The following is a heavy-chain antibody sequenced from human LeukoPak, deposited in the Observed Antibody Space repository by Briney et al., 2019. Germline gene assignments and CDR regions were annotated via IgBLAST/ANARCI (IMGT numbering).Heavy chain of an antibody. D-gene: IGHD2-8*01. CDR3: VGSPNMYYFDY. Sequence: SETLSLTCAVYGGSFSGYYWSWIRQPPGKGLEWIATVYFSGTTYYNPSLGSRLTISVDTSQNQFSLKLSSVTAADTAVYRCVGSPNMYYFDYWGQGTLVTVSS. CDR2: VYFSGTT. CDR1: GGSFSGYY. V-gene: IGHV4-34*01. J-gene: IGHJ4*02.